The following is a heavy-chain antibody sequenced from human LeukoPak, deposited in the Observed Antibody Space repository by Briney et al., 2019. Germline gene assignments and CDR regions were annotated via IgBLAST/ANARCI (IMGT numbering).Heavy chain of an antibody. J-gene: IGHJ5*02. CDR2: IRYDGSNK. Sequence: PGXSLRLSCAASGFTFSSYGMHWDRQAPGKGLEWVAFIRYDGSNKYYADSVKGRFTISRDNSKNTLYLQMNSLRAEDTAVYYCAKGVVVPAAFDWFDPWGQGTLVTVSS. CDR3: AKGVVVPAAFDWFDP. D-gene: IGHD2-2*01. CDR1: GFTFSSYG. V-gene: IGHV3-30*02.